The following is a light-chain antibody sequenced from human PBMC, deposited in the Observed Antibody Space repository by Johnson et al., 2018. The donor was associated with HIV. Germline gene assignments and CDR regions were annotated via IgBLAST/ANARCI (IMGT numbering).Light chain of an antibody. CDR1: SSNIGNNY. Sequence: QSVLAQPPSVSAAPGQKVTISCSGSSSNIGNNYVSWFQQLPGTAPKLLIYETYKRPSGIPDRFSGSKSGTSATLGITGLQTGDEADDYCGTWDSSLSAYVFGTGTKVTVL. J-gene: IGLJ1*01. CDR2: ETY. V-gene: IGLV1-51*02. CDR3: GTWDSSLSAYV.